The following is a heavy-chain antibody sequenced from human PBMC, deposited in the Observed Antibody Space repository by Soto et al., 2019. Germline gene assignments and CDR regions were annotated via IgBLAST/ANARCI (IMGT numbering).Heavy chain of an antibody. J-gene: IGHJ4*02. CDR1: VGSISSDW. D-gene: IGHD6-6*01. CDR2: IYYGACN. Sequence: SETLSLTCTVSVGSISSDWWSWIRQPPGKGLEWIGYIYYGACNNYNPTLRSRVTMSGDKSNNQVSLKLISVTTADTAVYYCARSGKIIAARGLDYWGQGTLVTVSS. V-gene: IGHV4-59*12. CDR3: ARSGKIIAARGLDY.